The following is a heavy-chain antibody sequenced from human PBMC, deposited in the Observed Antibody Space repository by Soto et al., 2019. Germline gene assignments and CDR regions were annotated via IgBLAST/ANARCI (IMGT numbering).Heavy chain of an antibody. V-gene: IGHV3-30*18. CDR3: AKELRDMTRRDPFDY. CDR2: ISYDGSNK. J-gene: IGHJ4*02. Sequence: GGSLRLSCAASGFTFSSYGMHWVRQAPGKGLEWVAVISYDGSNKCYADSVKGRFTISRDNSKNTLYLQMNSLRAEDTAVYYCAKELRDMTRRDPFDYWGQGTLVTVSS. D-gene: IGHD5-12*01. CDR1: GFTFSSYG.